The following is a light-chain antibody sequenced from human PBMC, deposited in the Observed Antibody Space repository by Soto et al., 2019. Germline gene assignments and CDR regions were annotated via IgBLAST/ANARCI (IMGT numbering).Light chain of an antibody. CDR3: MIWHSSAYV. V-gene: IGLV5-45*02. CDR2: YKSDSDK. Sequence: QPVLTQPSSLSASPGASASLTCTLRSGINVSTYRIYWYQQKPGSPPQYLLRYKSDSDKQQGSGVPSRFSGSKDASANAGILLISGLQSEGEADYYCMIWHSSAYVFGTGTKLTVL. CDR1: SGINVSTYR. J-gene: IGLJ1*01.